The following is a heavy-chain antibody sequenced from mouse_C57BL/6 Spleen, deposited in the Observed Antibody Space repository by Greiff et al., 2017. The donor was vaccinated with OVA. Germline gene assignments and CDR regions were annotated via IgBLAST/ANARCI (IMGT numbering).Heavy chain of an antibody. Sequence: LMEPGASVKMSCKASGYTFTDYNMHWVKQSHGKSLEWIGYINPNNGGTSYNQKFKGKATLTVNKSSSTAYMELRSLTSEDSAVYYCAKSFYSNYAMDYWGQGTSVTVSS. D-gene: IGHD2-5*01. CDR2: INPNNGGT. V-gene: IGHV1-22*01. CDR3: AKSFYSNYAMDY. J-gene: IGHJ4*01. CDR1: GYTFTDYN.